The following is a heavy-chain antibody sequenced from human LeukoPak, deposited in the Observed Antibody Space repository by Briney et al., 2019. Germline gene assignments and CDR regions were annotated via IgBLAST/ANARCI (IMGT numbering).Heavy chain of an antibody. V-gene: IGHV1-2*02. CDR1: GYTFTDYY. J-gene: IGHJ4*02. CDR2: INPNSGGT. D-gene: IGHD1-26*01. Sequence: ASVKVSCKASGYTFTDYYIHWVRQAPGQGLEWMGWINPNSGGTNYVQKFQGRVTMTRDTSISTAYMELSRLRSDDTAVYYCARGSESYPYYFDYWGQGTLVTVSS. CDR3: ARGSESYPYYFDY.